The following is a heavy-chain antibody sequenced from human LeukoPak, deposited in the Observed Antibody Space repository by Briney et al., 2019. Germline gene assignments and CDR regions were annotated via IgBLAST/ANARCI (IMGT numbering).Heavy chain of an antibody. D-gene: IGHD2-2*01. Sequence: ASVKVSCKASGDTFNSYGIGWVRQAPGQGLEWMGWISAYNGDTNFPQKLQGRVTMTTDTSTSTAYMELRSLRSDDTAVYYCARDLYCKNNICYYDSRHQDYWGQGTLVTVSS. CDR2: ISAYNGDT. CDR1: GDTFNSYG. CDR3: ARDLYCKNNICYYDSRHQDY. J-gene: IGHJ4*02. V-gene: IGHV1-18*01.